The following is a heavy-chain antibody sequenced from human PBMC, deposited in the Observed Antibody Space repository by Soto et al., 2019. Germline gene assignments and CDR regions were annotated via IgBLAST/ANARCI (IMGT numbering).Heavy chain of an antibody. CDR3: ARDQNPTVTTFWS. D-gene: IGHD4-17*01. CDR2: IWYDGSNK. CDR1: GFTFSSYG. Sequence: QVQLVESGGGVVQPGRSLRLSCAASGFTFSSYGMHWVRQAPGKGLEWVAVIWYDGSNKYYADSVKGRFTISRDNSKNTLYLQMNSLRAEDTAVYYCARDQNPTVTTFWSWGQGTMVTVSS. V-gene: IGHV3-33*01. J-gene: IGHJ3*01.